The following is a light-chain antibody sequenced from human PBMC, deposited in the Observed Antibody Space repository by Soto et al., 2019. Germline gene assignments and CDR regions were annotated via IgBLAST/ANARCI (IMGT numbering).Light chain of an antibody. CDR1: SSDVGGYDY. V-gene: IGLV2-14*01. CDR2: DVS. CDR3: SSWTGTNTLV. Sequence: QSVLTQPASVSGSPGQSITVSCTGTSSDVGGYDYVSWYQQHPGKVPKLMIYDVSNRPSGVSNRFSGSKSGNTASLTISGLQAEDEADYYCSSWTGTNTLVFGGGTKVTVL. J-gene: IGLJ3*02.